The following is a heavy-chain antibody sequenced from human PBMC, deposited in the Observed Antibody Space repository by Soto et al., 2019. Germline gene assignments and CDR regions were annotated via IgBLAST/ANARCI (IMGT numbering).Heavy chain of an antibody. Sequence: GESLKISCKGSGYSFTSYWISWVRQMPGKGLEWMGRIDPSDSYTNYSPSFQGHVTISADKSISTANLQWSSLKASDTAMYYCARFKEYSRDGDGYWGQGTLVTVS. CDR2: IDPSDSYT. V-gene: IGHV5-10-1*01. CDR1: GYSFTSYW. CDR3: ARFKEYSRDGDGY. J-gene: IGHJ4*02. D-gene: IGHD6-6*01.